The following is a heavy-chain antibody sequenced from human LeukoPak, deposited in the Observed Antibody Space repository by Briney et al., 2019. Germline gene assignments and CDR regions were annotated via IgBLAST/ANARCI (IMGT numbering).Heavy chain of an antibody. CDR1: GGSFSGYY. D-gene: IGHD5-18*01. V-gene: IGHV4-34*01. Sequence: SETLSLTCAVYGGSFSGYYWSWIRQPPGKGLEWIGEINHSGSTNYNPSLKSRVTISVDRSKNQFSLKLSSVTAADTAVYYCARRGYSYGWSPAFDIWGQGTMVTVSS. J-gene: IGHJ3*02. CDR2: INHSGST. CDR3: ARRGYSYGWSPAFDI.